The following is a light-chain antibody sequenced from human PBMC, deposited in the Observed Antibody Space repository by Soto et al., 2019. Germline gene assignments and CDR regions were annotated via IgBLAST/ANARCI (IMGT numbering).Light chain of an antibody. CDR1: QSISSV. V-gene: IGKV1-39*01. J-gene: IGKJ1*01. Sequence: GYTFSFTCRDSQSISSVLAWYQQQPGKAPKLLIYAASSLQSGVPSSFSGSRSATEFTLTISSLQPADYATYYCQQNCSTAPITFGQGTKVDIK. CDR2: AAS. CDR3: QQNCSTAPIT.